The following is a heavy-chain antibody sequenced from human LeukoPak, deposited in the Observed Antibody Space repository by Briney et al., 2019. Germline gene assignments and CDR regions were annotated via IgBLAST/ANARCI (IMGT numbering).Heavy chain of an antibody. CDR2: ISWNSGSI. Sequence: GGSLRLSCAASGFTFDDYAMHWVRQAPGKGLEWVSGISWNSGSIGYADSVKGRFTISRDNAKNSLYLQMNSLRAEDTALYYCAKDIGSDDILTGYYGMDVWGQGTTVTVSS. V-gene: IGHV3-9*01. J-gene: IGHJ6*02. CDR1: GFTFDDYA. D-gene: IGHD3-9*01. CDR3: AKDIGSDDILTGYYGMDV.